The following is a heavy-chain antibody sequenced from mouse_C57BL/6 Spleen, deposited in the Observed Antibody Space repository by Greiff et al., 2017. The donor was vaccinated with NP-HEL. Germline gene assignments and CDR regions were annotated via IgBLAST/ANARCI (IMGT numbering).Heavy chain of an antibody. J-gene: IGHJ4*01. CDR2: ISSGSSTI. CDR3: ATYGYDYYAMDY. Sequence: EVQRVESGGGLVKPGGSLKLSCAASGFTFSDYGMHWVRQAPEKGLEWVAYISSGSSTIYYADTVKGRFTISRDNAKNTLFLQMTSLRSEDTAMYYCATYGYDYYAMDYWGQGTSVTVSS. CDR1: GFTFSDYG. D-gene: IGHD2-2*01. V-gene: IGHV5-17*01.